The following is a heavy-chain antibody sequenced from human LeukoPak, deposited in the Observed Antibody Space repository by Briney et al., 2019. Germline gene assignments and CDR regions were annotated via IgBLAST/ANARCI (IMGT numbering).Heavy chain of an antibody. D-gene: IGHD3-10*01. J-gene: IGHJ5*02. CDR3: ARGFGDWGLSWFDP. Sequence: KTSETLSLPCTVSGVSVSSGSYYWSWIRQPPGKGLEWIGYIYYSGSAKYNPSLKSRVTISVDTSKNQFSLKLTSVTAADTAVYYCARGFGDWGLSWFDPWGQGTLVTVSS. CDR2: IYYSGSA. CDR1: GVSVSSGSYY. V-gene: IGHV4-61*01.